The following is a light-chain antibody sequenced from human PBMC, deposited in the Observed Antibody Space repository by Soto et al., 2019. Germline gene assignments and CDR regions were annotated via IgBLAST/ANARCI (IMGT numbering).Light chain of an antibody. CDR3: QQYERAFT. Sequence: ETVLTQSPGTLSLAHREIATLSCSASHSVISSSLAWHQQKPGQAPRLLIYDASSRAAGTPDRFRGSGCGTVFSLIISILEPEDFAEYYCQQYERAFTFGGGTKVDIK. CDR2: DAS. CDR1: HSVISSS. J-gene: IGKJ3*01. V-gene: IGKV3-20*01.